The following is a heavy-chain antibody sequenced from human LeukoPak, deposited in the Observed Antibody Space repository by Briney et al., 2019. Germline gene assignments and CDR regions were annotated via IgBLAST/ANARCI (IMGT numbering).Heavy chain of an antibody. V-gene: IGHV4-59*08. J-gene: IGHJ4*02. CDR3: ARHGASGSYHYYFDY. CDR2: IYYSGST. Sequence: PSETLSLTCTVSGGSISSCYWSWIRQTPGKGLEWIGYIYYSGSTNYNPSLKSRVTISVDTSKNQFSLKLSSVTAADTAVYFCARHGASGSYHYYFDYWGQGTLVTVSS. D-gene: IGHD1-26*01. CDR1: GGSISSCY.